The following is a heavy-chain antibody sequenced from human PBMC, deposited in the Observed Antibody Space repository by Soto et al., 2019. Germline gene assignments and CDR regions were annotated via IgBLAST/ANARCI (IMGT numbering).Heavy chain of an antibody. Sequence: SETLSLTCTVSGGSISSYYWSWIRQPPGKGLAWIGYIYYSGSTNYNTSLKSRVTVSVDTSKNQFSLKMSSVTAADTAVYYCARLAARYYFDYWGQGTLVTVS. CDR2: IYYSGST. D-gene: IGHD1-26*01. J-gene: IGHJ4*02. CDR3: ARLAARYYFDY. CDR1: GGSISSYY. V-gene: IGHV4-59*01.